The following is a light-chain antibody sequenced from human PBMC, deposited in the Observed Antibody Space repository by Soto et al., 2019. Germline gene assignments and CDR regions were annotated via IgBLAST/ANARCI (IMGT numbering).Light chain of an antibody. CDR3: SSYAGSTPYV. J-gene: IGLJ1*01. Sequence: HSALSQPPSASGSPGLSVTISCTRTSSDVGGYNSVSWYQQHPGKAPKLMIYEVSKRPSGVPDRFSGSKSGNTASLTVSGLQAEDEADYYCSSYAGSTPYVFGTGTKVTVL. CDR2: EVS. V-gene: IGLV2-8*01. CDR1: SSDVGGYNS.